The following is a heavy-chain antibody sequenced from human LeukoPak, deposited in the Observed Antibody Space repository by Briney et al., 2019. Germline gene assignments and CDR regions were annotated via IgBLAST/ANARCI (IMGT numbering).Heavy chain of an antibody. CDR1: GFTFDDYA. Sequence: PGRSLRLSCAASGFTFDDYAMHWVRQAPGKGLGWVSGILRNSGSIGYADSVKGRFTISRDDAKNSLYLQMNSLRAEDTALYYCVKDGGRDTAAAYYWGQETLVSVSS. CDR3: VKDGGRDTAAAYY. CDR2: ILRNSGSI. V-gene: IGHV3-9*01. J-gene: IGHJ4*02. D-gene: IGHD6-13*01.